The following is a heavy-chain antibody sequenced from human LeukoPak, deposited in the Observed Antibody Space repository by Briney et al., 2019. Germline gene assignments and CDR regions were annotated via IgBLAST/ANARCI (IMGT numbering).Heavy chain of an antibody. V-gene: IGHV3-48*02. D-gene: IGHD5-18*01. CDR3: ARDFRYSLDF. CDR2: ITSTFII. CDR1: GFDFNAYS. Sequence: GGSLRLSCAASGFDFNAYSMTWVRQAPGKGLEWISYITSTFIIHYADSVKGRFTISRDNAKNSLYLQMNLLRDEDTAAYYCARDFRYSLDFWGQGTLVTISS. J-gene: IGHJ4*02.